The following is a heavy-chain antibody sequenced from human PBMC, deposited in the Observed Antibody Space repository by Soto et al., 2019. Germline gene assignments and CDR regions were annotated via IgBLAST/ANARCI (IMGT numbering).Heavy chain of an antibody. CDR1: GYTFTSYA. CDR3: ARDPRLLTTYCSSTSCFNYYYGMDV. D-gene: IGHD2-2*01. CDR2: INAGNGNT. J-gene: IGHJ6*02. V-gene: IGHV1-3*01. Sequence: GASVKLSCKASGYTFTSYAMHWVRQAPGQRLEWMGWINAGNGNTKYSQKFQGRVTITRDTSASTAYMELSSLRSEDTAVYYCARDPRLLTTYCSSTSCFNYYYGMDVWGQGTTVTVSS.